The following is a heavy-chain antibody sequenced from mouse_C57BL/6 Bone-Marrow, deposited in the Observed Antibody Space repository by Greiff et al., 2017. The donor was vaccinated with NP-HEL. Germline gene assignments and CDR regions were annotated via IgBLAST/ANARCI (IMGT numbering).Heavy chain of an antibody. J-gene: IGHJ4*01. CDR3: AGYGYSYYYAMDY. D-gene: IGHD2-2*01. Sequence: VQLQQSGAELARPGASVKLSCKASGYTFTSYGISWVKQRTGQGLEWIGEIYPRSGNNYYNEKFKGKATLTADKSSSTAYMELRNLTSEDSAVYFCAGYGYSYYYAMDYWGQGTSVTVSS. CDR1: GYTFTSYG. V-gene: IGHV1-81*01. CDR2: IYPRSGNN.